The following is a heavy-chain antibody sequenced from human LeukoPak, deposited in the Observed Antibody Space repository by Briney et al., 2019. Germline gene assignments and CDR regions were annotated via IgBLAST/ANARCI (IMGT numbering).Heavy chain of an antibody. Sequence: ASVKVSCKASGYTFTSYDINWVQQAPGQGLEWMGWMNPNSGNTGYAQKFQGRVTMTRNTSISTAYMELSSLRSEDTAVYYCARNPNIVLMVYDNWFDPWGQGTLVTVSS. V-gene: IGHV1-8*01. CDR1: GYTFTSYD. D-gene: IGHD2-8*01. J-gene: IGHJ5*02. CDR3: ARNPNIVLMVYDNWFDP. CDR2: MNPNSGNT.